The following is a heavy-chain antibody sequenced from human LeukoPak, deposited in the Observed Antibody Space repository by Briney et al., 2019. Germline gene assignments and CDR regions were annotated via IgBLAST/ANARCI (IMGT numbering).Heavy chain of an antibody. CDR2: IYSGGST. D-gene: IGHD3-3*01. CDR3: ARGKSEGAFDI. V-gene: IGHV3-53*01. J-gene: IGHJ3*02. Sequence: GGSLRLSCAASGFTVSSNYMTWVRQAPGKGLEWVSVIYSGGSTHYADSVEGRFTISRDISKNTLYLQMNSLRAEDTAVYHCARGKSEGAFDIWGQGTMVTVSS. CDR1: GFTVSSNY.